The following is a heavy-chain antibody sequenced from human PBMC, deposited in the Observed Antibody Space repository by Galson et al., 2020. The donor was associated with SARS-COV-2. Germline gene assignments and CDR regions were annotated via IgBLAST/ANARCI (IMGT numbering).Heavy chain of an antibody. V-gene: IGHV3-15*01. CDR2: LKSKTDGGTT. Sequence: GESLKISCAASGFTFSNAWMSWVRQAPGKGLEWVGRLKSKTDGGTTDYAAPVKGRFIISRDDSKNTLYLQMDSLKTEDTAVYYCTWTTVTLQWDFWGQGTQVTVSS. CDR3: TWTTVTLQWDF. J-gene: IGHJ4*02. CDR1: GFTFSNAW. D-gene: IGHD4-17*01.